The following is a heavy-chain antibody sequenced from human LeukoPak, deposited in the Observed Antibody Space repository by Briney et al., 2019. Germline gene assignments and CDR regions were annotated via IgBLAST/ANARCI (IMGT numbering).Heavy chain of an antibody. CDR1: GGSISSYY. V-gene: IGHV4-59*01. J-gene: IGHJ4*02. D-gene: IGHD4/OR15-4a*01. CDR2: IYYSGST. CDR3: ARDRGLTKPEGVGFDY. Sequence: SETLSLTCTVSGGSISSYYWSWVRQPPGKGLEWIGYIYYSGSTNYNPSLKSRVTISVDTSKNQFSLKLSSVTAADTAVYYCARDRGLTKPEGVGFDYWGQGTLVTVSS.